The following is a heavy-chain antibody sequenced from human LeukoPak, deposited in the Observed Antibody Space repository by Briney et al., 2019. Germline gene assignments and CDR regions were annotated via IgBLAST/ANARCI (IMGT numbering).Heavy chain of an antibody. CDR2: ISSSGSTI. V-gene: IGHV3-48*03. CDR3: AKDPYCSSTSCYGGSYFDY. D-gene: IGHD2-2*01. Sequence: GGSLRLSCAASGFTFSSYEMNWVRQAPGKGLEWVSYISSSGSTIYYADSVKGRFTISRDNAKNSLYLQMNSLRAEDTAVYYCAKDPYCSSTSCYGGSYFDYWGQGTLVTVSS. CDR1: GFTFSSYE. J-gene: IGHJ4*02.